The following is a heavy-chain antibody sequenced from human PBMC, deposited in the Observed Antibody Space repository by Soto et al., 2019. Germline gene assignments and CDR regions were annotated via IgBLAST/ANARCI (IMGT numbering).Heavy chain of an antibody. V-gene: IGHV4-30-4*01. Sequence: SETLSLTCTVSGDSISSGNKYWSWIRQAPGKGLEWIGYIFSSGTTYYNPSLKSRLTMSLDTSQNQFSLRLASVTDADSAVYYCARVPSPFDYYYAMDVWGQGTTVTVS. D-gene: IGHD3-16*01. CDR2: IFSSGTT. CDR1: GDSISSGNKY. CDR3: ARVPSPFDYYYAMDV. J-gene: IGHJ6*02.